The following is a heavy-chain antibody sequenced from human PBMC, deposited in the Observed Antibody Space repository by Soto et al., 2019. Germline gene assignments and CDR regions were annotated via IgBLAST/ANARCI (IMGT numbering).Heavy chain of an antibody. CDR3: ARDPSEVHN. V-gene: IGHV3-21*01. J-gene: IGHJ4*02. CDR1: GLTFICYC. Sequence: GSLRLSFAASGLTFICYCMKWVRQAPGKGLEWVSSISSSSSYIYYADSVKGRFTISRDNAKNSLYLQMNSLRAEDTAVYYCARDPSEVHNWGQGTLVTVSS. CDR2: ISSSSSYI.